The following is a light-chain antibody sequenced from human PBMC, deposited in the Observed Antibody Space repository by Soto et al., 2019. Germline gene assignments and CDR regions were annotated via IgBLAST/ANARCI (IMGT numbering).Light chain of an antibody. CDR3: CSYAGSVV. Sequence: QSVLTQPASVSGSPGQSITISCTGTSSDVGSYNLVSWYQQLPGKAPKLMIYEGSKRPSGVSNRFSGSKSGNTASLTISGLQAEAEADYYCCSYAGSVVFGGGPQLTVL. V-gene: IGLV2-23*01. CDR1: SSDVGSYNL. J-gene: IGLJ2*01. CDR2: EGS.